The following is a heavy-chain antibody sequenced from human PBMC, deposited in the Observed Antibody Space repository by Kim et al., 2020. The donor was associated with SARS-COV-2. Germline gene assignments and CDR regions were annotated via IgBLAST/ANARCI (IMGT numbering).Heavy chain of an antibody. CDR3: VNLGRSGSFAARRGAGYGMDV. D-gene: IGHD3-10*01. Sequence: GGSLRLSCSASGFTFSSYAMHWVRQAPGKGLEYVSAISSNGGSTYYADSVKGRFTISRDNSKNTLYLQMSSLRAEDTAVYYCVNLGRSGSFAARRGAGYGMDVWGQGTTVTVSS. CDR2: ISSNGGST. CDR1: GFTFSSYA. V-gene: IGHV3-64D*06. J-gene: IGHJ6*02.